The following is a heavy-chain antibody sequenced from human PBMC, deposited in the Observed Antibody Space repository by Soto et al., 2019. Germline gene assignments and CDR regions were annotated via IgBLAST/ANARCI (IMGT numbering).Heavy chain of an antibody. Sequence: QVQLVQSGAEVKKPGASVKVSCKASGYTFTSYGISWVRQAPGQGLEWMGWINVYNGNTNYAQKLQGRVTMTTDTSTSTAYLDQRSLRSDETAVYFCARDTSRGEYDYWGQGTLVTVSS. CDR3: ARDTSRGEYDY. CDR1: GYTFTSYG. V-gene: IGHV1-18*01. D-gene: IGHD3-10*01. J-gene: IGHJ4*02. CDR2: INVYNGNT.